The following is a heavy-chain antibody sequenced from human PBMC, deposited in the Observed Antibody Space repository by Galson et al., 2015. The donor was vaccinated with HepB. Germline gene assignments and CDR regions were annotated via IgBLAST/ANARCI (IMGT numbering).Heavy chain of an antibody. CDR2: ISGSGDDT. V-gene: IGHV3-23*01. CDR1: GFTFRSHA. Sequence: SLRLSCAASGFTFRSHAMSWVRQAPGKGLEWVSSISGSGDDTYNADSVKGRFTISRDNSNNTVFLQMNSLRAEDSALYYCVKDWEGSTCPCMDFWGQGTTVTVSS. D-gene: IGHD1-26*01. CDR3: VKDWEGSTCPCMDF. J-gene: IGHJ6*02.